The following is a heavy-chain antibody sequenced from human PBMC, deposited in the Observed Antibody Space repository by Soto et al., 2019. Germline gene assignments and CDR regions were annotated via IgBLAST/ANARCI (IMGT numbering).Heavy chain of an antibody. V-gene: IGHV3-48*03. D-gene: IGHD6-13*01. CDR3: ARDQEAGSFFPYYYGIDV. CDR1: GFTFSSYE. J-gene: IGHJ6*02. Sequence: GGSLRLSCATSGFTFSSYEMNWVRQAPGKGLEWVSYISSSGSTIYYADSVKGRFTISRDNAKNSLYLQMDSLRAEDTAVYYCARDQEAGSFFPYYYGIDVWGQGTTVTVSS. CDR2: ISSSGSTI.